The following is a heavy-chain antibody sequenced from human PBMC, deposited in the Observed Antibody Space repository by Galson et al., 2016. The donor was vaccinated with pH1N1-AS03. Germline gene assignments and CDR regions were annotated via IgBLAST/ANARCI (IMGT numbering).Heavy chain of an antibody. CDR1: GYIFTGFY. J-gene: IGHJ6*02. D-gene: IGHD1-26*01. Sequence: SVKVSCKASGYIFTGFYVHWVRQAPGQGLEWMGWINPNNGVTNYAQKFQAWVTMTGDTSISTAYMELYGLKSDDTAVYYCARDPRGPCSSATCATTYDFGMDVWGHGTTVIVSS. CDR2: INPNNGVT. V-gene: IGHV1-2*04. CDR3: ARDPRGPCSSATCATTYDFGMDV.